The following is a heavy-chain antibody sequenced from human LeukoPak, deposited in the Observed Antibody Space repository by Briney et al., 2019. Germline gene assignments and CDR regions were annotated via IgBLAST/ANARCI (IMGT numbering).Heavy chain of an antibody. CDR2: IGGGGTE. J-gene: IGHJ4*02. V-gene: IGHV3-23*01. CDR3: ARAQGALDY. CDR1: GFTITTYA. Sequence: RAGGSLRLSCAASGFTITTYAVNWVRQAPGKGLGWVSGIGGGGTEYYADSVKGRFIISSDNSQNLVHLQMNSLTVEDTAVYYCARAQGALDYWGQGTLVTVSS. D-gene: IGHD1-26*01.